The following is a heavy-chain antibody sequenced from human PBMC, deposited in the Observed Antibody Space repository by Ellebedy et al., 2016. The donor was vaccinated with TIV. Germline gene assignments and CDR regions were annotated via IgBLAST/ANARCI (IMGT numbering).Heavy chain of an antibody. Sequence: SETLSLTXAVSGGSISSGGYSWSWIRQPPGKGLEWIGYIYHSGSTYYNPSLKSRVTISVDRSKNQFSLKLSSVTAADTAVYYCARRRYQYCSSTSCTYYYYMDVWGKGTTVTVSS. CDR2: IYHSGST. CDR3: ARRRYQYCSSTSCTYYYYMDV. V-gene: IGHV4-30-2*01. D-gene: IGHD2-2*01. J-gene: IGHJ6*03. CDR1: GGSISSGGYS.